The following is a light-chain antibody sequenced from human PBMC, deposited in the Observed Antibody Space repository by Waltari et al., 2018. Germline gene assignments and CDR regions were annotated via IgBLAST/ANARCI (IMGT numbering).Light chain of an antibody. CDR1: RSNLDANT. CDR3: AAWDDSLDAYV. J-gene: IGLJ1*01. Sequence: QSVLTQPPSASGTPGQRVSIPCSGSRSNLDANTVSWFQQPPGAAPTLLIYNNHQRPSGVPYRFSGSKSGTSASLAISGLQSGDEAEYYCAAWDDSLDAYVFGTGTKVTVL. CDR2: NNH. V-gene: IGLV1-44*01.